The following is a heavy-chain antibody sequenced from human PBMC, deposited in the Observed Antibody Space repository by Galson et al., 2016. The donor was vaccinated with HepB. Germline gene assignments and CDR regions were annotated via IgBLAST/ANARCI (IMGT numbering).Heavy chain of an antibody. CDR1: GFIFSNYA. CDR2: ISYDGGTE. J-gene: IGHJ4*02. D-gene: IGHD6-19*01. Sequence: SLRLSCAASGFIFSNYAMHWVRQAPGKGLEWVVMISYDGGTEYYADSVKGRFTVSRDNSENTLYLQINSLRIEDTAVYYCAREAYSGGWFFSHWGQGTLVVVSS. CDR3: AREAYSGGWFFSH. V-gene: IGHV3-30-3*01.